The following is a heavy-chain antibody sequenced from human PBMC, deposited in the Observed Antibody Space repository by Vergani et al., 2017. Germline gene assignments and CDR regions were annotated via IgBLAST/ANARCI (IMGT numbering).Heavy chain of an antibody. CDR2: TSFDGSSK. Sequence: QVQLVESGGGVVQPGRSLRLTCAASGFTFSNYGFHWVRQAPGKGLEWVAVTSFDGSSKYYADSVKGRFTISRDNSKNTLYLQMNSLRAEDTAVYYCAKVSCSSTSCYPSGRNFDYWGQGTLVTVSS. J-gene: IGHJ4*02. CDR1: GFTFSNYG. D-gene: IGHD2-2*01. CDR3: AKVSCSSTSCYPSGRNFDY. V-gene: IGHV3-30*18.